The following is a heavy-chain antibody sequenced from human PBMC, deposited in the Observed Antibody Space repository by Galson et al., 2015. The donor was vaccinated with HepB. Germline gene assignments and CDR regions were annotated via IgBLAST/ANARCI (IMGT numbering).Heavy chain of an antibody. CDR2: ISGDENHK. Sequence: SLRLSCAASGFNFFIYNMHWVRQSPGKGPEWVAVISGDENHKYYGDSVKSRFTISRDNSKNTLFLQMNSLRAEDTALYYCARDAMVGTPMFPYMYGMDVWGEGTTVTVSS. CDR1: GFNFFIYN. CDR3: ARDAMVGTPMFPYMYGMDV. J-gene: IGHJ6*04. D-gene: IGHD4-23*01. V-gene: IGHV3-30*03.